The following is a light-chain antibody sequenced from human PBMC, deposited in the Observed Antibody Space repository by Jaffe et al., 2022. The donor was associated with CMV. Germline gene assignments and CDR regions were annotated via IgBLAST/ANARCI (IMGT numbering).Light chain of an antibody. Sequence: DIQMTQSPSSLSAYVGDRVTITCRASQSFSSYLNWYQQKPGQAPKLLIYAASSLQSGVPSRFSGSGSGTDFTLTISSLQPEDIATYFCQQSYSTPWTFGQGTKVEIK. CDR2: AAS. CDR1: QSFSSY. J-gene: IGKJ1*01. CDR3: QQSYSTPWT. V-gene: IGKV1-39*01.